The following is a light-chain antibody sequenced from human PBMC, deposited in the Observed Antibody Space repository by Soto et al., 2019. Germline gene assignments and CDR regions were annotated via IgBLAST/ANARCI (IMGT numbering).Light chain of an antibody. CDR2: GAS. CDR3: QQYGSYPYT. V-gene: IGKV3-20*01. Sequence: EIVLTQSPGTLSLSPGERATLSCRASQRVSSSYLAWYQQKPGQAPMRIIYGASRRSTGIPYRFSGSGSGTDFTLTISRLEPEDFAVYYCQQYGSYPYTFGQGNKLEIK. J-gene: IGKJ2*01. CDR1: QRVSSSY.